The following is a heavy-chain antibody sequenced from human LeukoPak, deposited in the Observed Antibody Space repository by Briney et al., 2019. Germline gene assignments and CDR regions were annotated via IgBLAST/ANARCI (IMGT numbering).Heavy chain of an antibody. CDR3: AREAVTTGYFDY. J-gene: IGHJ4*02. D-gene: IGHD4-17*01. CDR1: GGSFSGYY. Sequence: SETLSLTCAVYGGSFSGYYWSWIRQPPGKGLEWIGEINHSGSTNYSPSLKSRVTISVDTSKNQFSLKLSSVTAADTAVYYCAREAVTTGYFDYWGQGTLVTVSS. CDR2: INHSGST. V-gene: IGHV4-34*01.